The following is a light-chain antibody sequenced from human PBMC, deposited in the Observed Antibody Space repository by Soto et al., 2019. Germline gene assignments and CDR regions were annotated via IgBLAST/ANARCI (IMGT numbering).Light chain of an antibody. Sequence: LTQPASVSGSPGQSITISCTGTSSDVGGYNYVSWYQQYPGKAPKLIIYEVTNRPSGVSNRFSGSKSGNTASLTISGLQAEDEADYYCSSYTSSNTLYAFAAGTKVTVL. CDR2: EVT. CDR3: SSYTSSNTLYA. J-gene: IGLJ1*01. CDR1: SSDVGGYNY. V-gene: IGLV2-14*01.